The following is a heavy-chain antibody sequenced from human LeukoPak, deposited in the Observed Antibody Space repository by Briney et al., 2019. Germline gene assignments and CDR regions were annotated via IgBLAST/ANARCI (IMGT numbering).Heavy chain of an antibody. CDR1: RFTFSNYW. J-gene: IGHJ4*02. CDR3: AKWGPHCVGDYCPALDS. Sequence: QPGGSLRLSCVASRFTFSNYWMSGVRQAPGKGLEWVANINQDGSKKPYADSMKGRFTISRDNAKESLYLQLNSLRADDTAVYYCAKWGPHCVGDYCPALDSWGQGTLVTVSS. CDR2: INQDGSKK. D-gene: IGHD2-21*02. V-gene: IGHV3-7*01.